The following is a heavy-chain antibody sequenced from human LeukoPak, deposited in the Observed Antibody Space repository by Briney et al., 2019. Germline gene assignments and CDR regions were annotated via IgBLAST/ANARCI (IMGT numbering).Heavy chain of an antibody. D-gene: IGHD1-7*01. J-gene: IGHJ4*02. Sequence: GASVKVSCKVSEYTLTDISLHWVRQTPGKGLEWMGGFDPEDGERTYAQEFEGRVTMTEDTSTDTAYLELSSLRSDDTGVYFCTVEDWNSRHFAYWGQGTVVTVSS. CDR3: TVEDWNSRHFAY. CDR1: EYTLTDIS. CDR2: FDPEDGER. V-gene: IGHV1-24*01.